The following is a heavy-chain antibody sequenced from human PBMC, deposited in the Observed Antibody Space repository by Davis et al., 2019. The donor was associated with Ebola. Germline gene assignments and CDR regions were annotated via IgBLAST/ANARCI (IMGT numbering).Heavy chain of an antibody. CDR2: INPNSGGT. V-gene: IGHV1-2*06. Sequence: AASVKVSCKASGYTFTGYYMHWVRQAPGQGLEWMGRINPNSGGTNYAQKFQDRATMTRDRSTSTVYMELSRLRSDDTAVYYCARDIRNTIFGVVIIGHWGQGTLVTVSS. CDR1: GYTFTGYY. CDR3: ARDIRNTIFGVVIIGH. J-gene: IGHJ4*02. D-gene: IGHD3-3*01.